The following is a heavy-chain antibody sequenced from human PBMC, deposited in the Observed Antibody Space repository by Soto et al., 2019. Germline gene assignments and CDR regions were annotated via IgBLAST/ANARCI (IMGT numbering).Heavy chain of an antibody. J-gene: IGHJ4*02. CDR1: GYTFSDYY. Sequence: ASVKVSCKASGYTFSDYYIHWVRQAPGQGLEWMGWINPNSGGTKYAPKFQGGVTMTRDTSITTAYMELSRLRSGDTAVYYCAREPATAKPEGVDFWGQGTLVTVAS. CDR2: INPNSGGT. D-gene: IGHD1-1*01. CDR3: AREPATAKPEGVDF. V-gene: IGHV1-2*02.